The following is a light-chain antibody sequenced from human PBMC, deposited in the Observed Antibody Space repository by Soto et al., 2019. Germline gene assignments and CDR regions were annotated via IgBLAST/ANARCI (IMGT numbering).Light chain of an antibody. V-gene: IGKV3-20*01. J-gene: IGKJ1*01. CDR2: GVS. CDR3: QVYGTSSKT. Sequence: EIVLTQSPGTLSFSPGERATLSCMASQSVSSSYLAWYQQKPGQAPRLLIYGVSTGATGIPDRFSGSGSGTDFTLTISRLEPEDFAVYFCQVYGTSSKTFGQGTKVDIK. CDR1: QSVSSSY.